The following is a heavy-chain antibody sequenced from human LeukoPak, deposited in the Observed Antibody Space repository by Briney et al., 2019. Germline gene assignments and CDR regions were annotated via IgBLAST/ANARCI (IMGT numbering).Heavy chain of an antibody. CDR3: ARVRRDYVWGSYRYHYFDY. V-gene: IGHV4-31*03. J-gene: IGHJ4*02. Sequence: TSETLSLTCTVSGGSISSGGYYWSWIRQHPGKGLEWIGYIYYSGSTYYNPSLKSRVTISVDTSKNQFSLKLSSVTAADTAVYYCARVRRDYVWGSYRYHYFDYWGQGTLVTVSS. CDR2: IYYSGST. CDR1: GGSISSGGYY. D-gene: IGHD3-16*02.